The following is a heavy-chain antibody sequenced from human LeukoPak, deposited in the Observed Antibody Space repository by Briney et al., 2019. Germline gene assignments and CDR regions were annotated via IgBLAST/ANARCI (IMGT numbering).Heavy chain of an antibody. CDR1: GYTFTSYG. J-gene: IGHJ4*02. CDR3: AIVVVTAIQAPLYFDY. CDR2: ISAYNGNT. V-gene: IGHV1-18*01. D-gene: IGHD2-21*02. Sequence: GASVKVSCKASGYTFTSYGISWVRQAPGQGLEWMGWISAYNGNTNYAQKLQGRVTMTTDTSTSTAYMELRSLRSDDTAVYYCAIVVVTAIQAPLYFDYWGQGTLVTVSS.